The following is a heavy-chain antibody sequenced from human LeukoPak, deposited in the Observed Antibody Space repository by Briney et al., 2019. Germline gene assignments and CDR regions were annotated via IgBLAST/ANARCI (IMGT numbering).Heavy chain of an antibody. CDR3: ARDFPFHPPPDYDILTGYYPFDY. CDR1: GYTFTSYG. CDR2: ISAYNGNT. J-gene: IGHJ4*02. V-gene: IGHV1-18*01. D-gene: IGHD3-9*01. Sequence: GASVKVSCKASGYTFTSYGISWVRQAPGQGLEWMGWISAYNGNTNYAQKLQGRVTMTTDSSTSTAYMELRSLRSDDTAVYYCARDFPFHPPPDYDILTGYYPFDYWGQGTLVTVSS.